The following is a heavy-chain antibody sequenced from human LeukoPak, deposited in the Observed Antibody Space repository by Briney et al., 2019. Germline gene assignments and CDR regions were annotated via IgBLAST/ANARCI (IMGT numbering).Heavy chain of an antibody. Sequence: ASVKVSCKASGYTFTSYYMHWVRQAPGQGLEWMGIINPSGGSTSYAQKFQGRVTMTRDTSTSTVYMELSSLRSEDTAVYYCARDCSGRDSSGYQDGFDYWGPGTLVTISS. V-gene: IGHV1-46*01. D-gene: IGHD3-22*01. J-gene: IGHJ4*02. CDR3: ARDCSGRDSSGYQDGFDY. CDR1: GYTFTSYY. CDR2: INPSGGST.